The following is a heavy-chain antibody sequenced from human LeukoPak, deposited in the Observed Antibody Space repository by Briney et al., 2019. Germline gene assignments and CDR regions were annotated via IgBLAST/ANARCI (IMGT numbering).Heavy chain of an antibody. V-gene: IGHV3-30*03. Sequence: GGSLRLSCAASGFTFSSYGMHWVRQAPGKGLEWVAVISYDGSNKYYADSVKGRFTISRDNAKNSLYLQMNSLGAEDTAVYYCARGRWYYDSSGYYYHYFDYWGQGTLVTVSS. CDR1: GFTFSSYG. D-gene: IGHD3-22*01. J-gene: IGHJ4*02. CDR2: ISYDGSNK. CDR3: ARGRWYYDSSGYYYHYFDY.